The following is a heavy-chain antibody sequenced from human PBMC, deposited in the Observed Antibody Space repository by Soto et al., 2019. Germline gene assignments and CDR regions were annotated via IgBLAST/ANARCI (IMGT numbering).Heavy chain of an antibody. CDR1: GDSISSYY. J-gene: IGHJ2*01. CDR3: ARGRGGYFNL. Sequence: QVQLQESGPGLVKPSETLSLTCTVSGDSISSYYWSWIRQPPGKGLEWIGYIYYSGSTNYNPSLKSRVTISVDTSKNQFSLKLSSVTAAETAVYYCARGRGGYFNLWGRGTLVTVSS. CDR2: IYYSGST. V-gene: IGHV4-59*01.